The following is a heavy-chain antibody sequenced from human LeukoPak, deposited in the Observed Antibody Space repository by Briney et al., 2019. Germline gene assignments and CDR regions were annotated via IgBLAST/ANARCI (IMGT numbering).Heavy chain of an antibody. CDR3: VRGFVLTRRFDS. V-gene: IGHV4-39*02. D-gene: IGHD2-21*01. J-gene: IGHJ4*02. Sequence: PSETLSLTCSVSGAPVHTSTHYWAWIRQPPGKGLEWIGSIYHTGQTFVSASPGSRLSMSVDPSRDLLFLNLTSVTASDPAIYYCVRGFVLTRRFDSWGQGALVIVSS. CDR2: IYHTGQT. CDR1: GAPVHTSTHY.